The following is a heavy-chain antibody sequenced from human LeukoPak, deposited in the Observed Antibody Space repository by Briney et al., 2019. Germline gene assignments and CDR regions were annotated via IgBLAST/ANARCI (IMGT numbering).Heavy chain of an antibody. D-gene: IGHD1-14*01. J-gene: IGHJ5*02. CDR3: ASWYGRGAWFDP. CDR2: IYYSGST. Sequence: SETLSLTCSVSGGSISSSSYYWGWIRQPPGKRLEWIGTIYYSGSTYYNPSLKSRVTISVDTSKNQFSLKLSSVTAADTAVYYCASWYGRGAWFDPWGQGTLVTVSS. CDR1: GGSISSSSYY. V-gene: IGHV4-39*01.